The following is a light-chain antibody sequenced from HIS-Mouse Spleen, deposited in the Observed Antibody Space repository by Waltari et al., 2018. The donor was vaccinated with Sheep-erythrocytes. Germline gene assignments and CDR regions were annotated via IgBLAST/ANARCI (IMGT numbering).Light chain of an antibody. CDR3: YSTDSSGNHRV. J-gene: IGLJ1*01. Sequence: SYELTQPPSVSVSPGQTARNTCSGDALPKKYASWYQQKSGQAPVLVIYEDSKRPSGIPERFSGSSSGTMATLTISGAQVEDEADYYCYSTDSSGNHRVFGTGTKVTVL. CDR1: ALPKKY. CDR2: EDS. V-gene: IGLV3-10*01.